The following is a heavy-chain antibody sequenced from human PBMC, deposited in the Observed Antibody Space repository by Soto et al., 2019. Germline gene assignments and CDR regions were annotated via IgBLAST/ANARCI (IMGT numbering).Heavy chain of an antibody. CDR1: GYTFSNYD. Sequence: QVQLVQSGAEVKKPGASVKVSCQTSGYTFSNYDINWVRQAPGQGLEWMGCISVYNEDKNYAQKFQGRVTMTTDTSTNTAYMDLRNLRSDDTAVYYCARAFDYGDETEIDFWGQGTLVTVSS. CDR3: ARAFDYGDETEIDF. CDR2: ISVYNEDK. D-gene: IGHD4-17*01. J-gene: IGHJ4*02. V-gene: IGHV1-18*01.